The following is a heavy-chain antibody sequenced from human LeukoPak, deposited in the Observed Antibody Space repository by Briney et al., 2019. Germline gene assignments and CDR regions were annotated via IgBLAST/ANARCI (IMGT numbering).Heavy chain of an antibody. CDR1: GYTFTGYH. D-gene: IGHD3-10*01. Sequence: ASVKVSCKASGYTFTGYHMYWVRQAPGQGLEWMGWINPNSGDTNYAQKFQGRVTMTRDTSIFTAYMELSSLRSDDTAVYYCARDGSGSYYGGSDYWGQGTLVTVSS. J-gene: IGHJ4*02. CDR2: INPNSGDT. CDR3: ARDGSGSYYGGSDY. V-gene: IGHV1-2*02.